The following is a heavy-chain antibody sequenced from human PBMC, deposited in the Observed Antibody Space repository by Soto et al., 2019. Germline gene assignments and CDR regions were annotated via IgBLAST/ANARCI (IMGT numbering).Heavy chain of an antibody. V-gene: IGHV1-24*01. J-gene: IGHJ4*02. CDR3: ATADRNYDFAIY. CDR1: GYTLTELS. CDR2: FDPEDGET. Sequence: GASVKVSCKVSGYTLTELSMDWVRQAPGKGLEWMGGFDPEDGETIYAQKFQGRVTMTEDTSTDTAYMELSSLRSEDTAVYYCATADRNYDFAIYWGQGTLVTVSS. D-gene: IGHD3-3*01.